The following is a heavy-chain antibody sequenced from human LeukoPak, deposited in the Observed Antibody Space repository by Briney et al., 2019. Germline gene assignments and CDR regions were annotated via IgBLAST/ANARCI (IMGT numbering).Heavy chain of an antibody. CDR3: ARLVVVIWGLYWFDP. J-gene: IGHJ5*02. CDR2: INHSGST. CDR1: GGSFSGYY. D-gene: IGHD2-21*01. V-gene: IGHV4-34*01. Sequence: SETLSLTCAVYGGSFSGYYWSWIRQPPGKGLEWIGEINHSGSTNYNPSLKSRVTISVDTSKNQFSLKLSSVTAADTAVYYCARLVVVIWGLYWFDPWGQGTLVTVSS.